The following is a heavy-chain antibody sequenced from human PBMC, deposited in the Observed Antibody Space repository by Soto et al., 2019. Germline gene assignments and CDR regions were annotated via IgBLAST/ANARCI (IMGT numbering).Heavy chain of an antibody. J-gene: IGHJ6*02. Sequence: QLQLQESGSGLVKPSQTLSLTCAVSGGSISSGGYSWSWIWQPPGKGLEWIGYIYHSGSTYYNPSLKSRVTISVDRSKNQFSLKLSSVTAADTAVYYCASSTIGYYYYYGMDVWGQGTTVTVSS. V-gene: IGHV4-30-2*01. CDR3: ASSTIGYYYYYGMDV. CDR2: IYHSGST. CDR1: GGSISSGGYS. D-gene: IGHD5-12*01.